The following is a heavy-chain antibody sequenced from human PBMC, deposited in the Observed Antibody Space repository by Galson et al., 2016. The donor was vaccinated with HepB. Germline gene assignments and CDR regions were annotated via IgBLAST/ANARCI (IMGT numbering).Heavy chain of an antibody. Sequence: SVKVSCKASGYTFTSHGISWLRQAPGQGPEWMGWVSTFNGNTDYAQKFQGRVTMTTDTPTTTAYMELRNLRSDDTAIYYCARACPGASCYIIFWGQGTLVTVSS. CDR3: ARACPGASCYIIF. J-gene: IGHJ4*02. V-gene: IGHV1-18*01. D-gene: IGHD2-2*02. CDR1: GYTFTSHG. CDR2: VSTFNGNT.